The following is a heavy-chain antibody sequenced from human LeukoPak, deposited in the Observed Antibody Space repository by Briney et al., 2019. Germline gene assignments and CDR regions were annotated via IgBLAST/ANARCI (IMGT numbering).Heavy chain of an antibody. CDR3: ARLYYDILTGYYQDY. CDR2: IYYSATT. D-gene: IGHD3-9*01. Sequence: SETLSLTCSVSAGAISSSSYYWGWIRKPPGKGLEWIGSIYYSATTYYNPSIKSQVSISVDMSKYQFSLKLSSVTDADTAVYYCARLYYDILTGYYQDYWGQGTRVTVSS. V-gene: IGHV4-39*01. CDR1: AGAISSSSYY. J-gene: IGHJ4*02.